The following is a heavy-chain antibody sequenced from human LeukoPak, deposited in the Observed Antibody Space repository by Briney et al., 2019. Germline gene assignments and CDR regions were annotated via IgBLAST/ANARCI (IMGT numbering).Heavy chain of an antibody. CDR1: GYTFTGYY. D-gene: IGHD6-19*01. Sequence: ASVKVSCKASGYTFTGYYMHWVRQAPGQGLEWMGWINPNNGGTNYAQKFQGRVTVTRDTSISIVYMELSRLRSDDTAVYYCARGGPSRGTGFYYFDYWGQGTLVTASS. V-gene: IGHV1-2*02. J-gene: IGHJ4*02. CDR2: INPNNGGT. CDR3: ARGGPSRGTGFYYFDY.